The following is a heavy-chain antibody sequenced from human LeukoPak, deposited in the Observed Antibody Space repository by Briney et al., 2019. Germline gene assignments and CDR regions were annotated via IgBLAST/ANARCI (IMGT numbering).Heavy chain of an antibody. CDR3: AADCSSTSCQSS. CDR2: IWHDGSEN. Sequence: PGGSLRLSCVASGLTFRKYGMHWVRQAPGKGLEWVAFIWHDGSENYYADSVKGRFTTSRDNSKDTLYLQMNSLRAEDTALYYCAADCSSTSCQSSWGQGTLVTVSS. D-gene: IGHD2-2*01. V-gene: IGHV3-30*02. J-gene: IGHJ5*02. CDR1: GLTFRKYG.